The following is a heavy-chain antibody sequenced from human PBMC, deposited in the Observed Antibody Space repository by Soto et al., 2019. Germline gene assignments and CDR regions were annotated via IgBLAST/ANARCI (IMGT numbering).Heavy chain of an antibody. J-gene: IGHJ4*02. V-gene: IGHV4-30-4*08. CDR3: ARGEWELHTFDY. Sequence: SETLSLTCTVSGGSLSSGAYYWSWIRQHPGKGLEWIGYIYYSGSTYYNPSLESRVTLSVDTSKNQFSLKLSSVTAADTAVYYCARGEWELHTFDYWGQGTLVTVSS. CDR1: GGSLSSGAYY. D-gene: IGHD1-26*01. CDR2: IYYSGST.